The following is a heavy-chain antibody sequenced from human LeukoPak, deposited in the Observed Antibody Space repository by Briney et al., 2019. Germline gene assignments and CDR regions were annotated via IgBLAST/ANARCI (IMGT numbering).Heavy chain of an antibody. J-gene: IGHJ4*02. CDR1: GYSFTNHW. CDR3: ARRRDLYSGSYYPFDY. CDR2: IYPGDSDT. D-gene: IGHD1-26*01. V-gene: IGHV5-51*01. Sequence: GESLKISCKGSGYSFTNHWIGWVRQMPGKGLEWMVIIYPGDSDTRYSPSFKGQVTISADKSISTAYLQWSSLKASDTAMYYCARRRDLYSGSYYPFDYWGQGTLVTVSS.